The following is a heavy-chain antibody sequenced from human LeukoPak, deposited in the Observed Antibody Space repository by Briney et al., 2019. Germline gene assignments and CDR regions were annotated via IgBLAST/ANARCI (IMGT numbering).Heavy chain of an antibody. J-gene: IGHJ5*02. Sequence: SVKVSCKTSGGTFNNSAISWVRQAPGQGLEWLGGIMPLFGTAGYAQKFQGRVTITKDESTRTVYLELTSLTSDDTAVYYCARDVHGDYGSGWFDPWGQGTFVSVSS. CDR2: IMPLFGTA. D-gene: IGHD4-17*01. CDR3: ARDVHGDYGSGWFDP. CDR1: GGTFNNSA. V-gene: IGHV1-69*05.